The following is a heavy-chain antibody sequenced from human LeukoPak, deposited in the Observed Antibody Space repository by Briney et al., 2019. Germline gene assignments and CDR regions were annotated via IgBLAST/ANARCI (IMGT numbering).Heavy chain of an antibody. CDR1: GFTFSDYY. CDR3: VRNLAVAGTCFDS. V-gene: IGHV3-11*01. Sequence: PGGSLRLSCAASGFTFSDYYMSWIRQAPGKGLEWVSYISSSGSTIYYADSVKGRFTISRDNAKNSLYLQMNSLRAEDTALYYCVRNLAVAGTCFDSWGQGTLVTVSS. J-gene: IGHJ4*02. D-gene: IGHD6-19*01. CDR2: ISSSGSTI.